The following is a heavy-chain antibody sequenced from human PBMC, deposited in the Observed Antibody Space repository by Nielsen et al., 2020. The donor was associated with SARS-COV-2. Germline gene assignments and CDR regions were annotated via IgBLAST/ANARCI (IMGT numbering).Heavy chain of an antibody. CDR3: ARTPRVGSYYYFDY. CDR2: IYYSGST. D-gene: IGHD1-26*01. V-gene: IGHV4-59*12. CDR1: GGSISSYY. J-gene: IGHJ4*02. Sequence: SETLSLTCTVSGGSISSYYWSWIRQPPGKGLEWIGYIYYSGSTNYNPSLKSRVTISVDKSKNQFSLKLSSVTAADTAVYYCARTPRVGSYYYFDYWGQGTLVTVSS.